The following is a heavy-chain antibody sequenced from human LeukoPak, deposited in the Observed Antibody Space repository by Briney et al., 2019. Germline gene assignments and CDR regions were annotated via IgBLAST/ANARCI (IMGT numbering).Heavy chain of an antibody. J-gene: IGHJ5*02. V-gene: IGHV4-59*01. CDR3: AREIQYCSGGSCYDWFDP. Sequence: SETLSLTCTVSGGSISSYYWSWIRQPPGKGLEWIGYIYCSGSTNYNPSLKSRVTISVDTSKNQFSLKLSSVTAADTAVYYCAREIQYCSGGSCYDWFDPWGQGTLVTVSS. CDR1: GGSISSYY. CDR2: IYCSGST. D-gene: IGHD2-15*01.